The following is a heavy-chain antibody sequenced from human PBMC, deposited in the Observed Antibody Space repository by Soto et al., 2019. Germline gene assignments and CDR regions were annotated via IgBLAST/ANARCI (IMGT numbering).Heavy chain of an antibody. CDR1: GFIFDDYA. CDR2: ISWNSGTI. CDR3: AKDMIGSSSRYWFDS. J-gene: IGHJ5*01. D-gene: IGHD6-13*01. Sequence: EVQLVESGGGLVQPGRSLRLSCAASGFIFDDYAMHWVRQAPGKGLEWVSGISWNSGTIGYADSVKGRFTISRDNAKNSLYLQMNSLRAEDTALYYCAKDMIGSSSRYWFDSWGQGTLVSVSS. V-gene: IGHV3-9*01.